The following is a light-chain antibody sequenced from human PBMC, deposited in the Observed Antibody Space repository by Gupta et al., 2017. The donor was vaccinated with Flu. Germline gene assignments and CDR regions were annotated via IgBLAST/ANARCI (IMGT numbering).Light chain of an antibody. V-gene: IGKV1-33*01. Sequence: SPSSLAASVGSGITITCQANQDIMNNLNWYQQKAGKAPRLLIYDVSNLETGVPTRFSGTGSGTYFYFTISSLQPDDVATYYCQKGSNLPVFGPGTKV. CDR2: DVS. CDR1: QDIMNN. CDR3: QKGSNLPV. J-gene: IGKJ3*01.